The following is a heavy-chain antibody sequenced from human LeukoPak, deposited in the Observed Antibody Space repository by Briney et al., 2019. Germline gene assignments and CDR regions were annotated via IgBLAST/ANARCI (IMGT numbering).Heavy chain of an antibody. CDR1: GFTFSGCA. CDR2: IIDSGNSI. CDR3: AKDPIFSGSYGVFDY. V-gene: IGHV3-23*01. Sequence: PGGSLRLPCAASGFTFSGCAMSWVRQAPGKGLEWVSTIIDSGNSIYYADSAEGRFTISRDNSKNTLYLQMNSLRAGDTAVYYCAKDPIFSGSYGVFDYWGLGTLVTVSS. J-gene: IGHJ4*02. D-gene: IGHD1-26*01.